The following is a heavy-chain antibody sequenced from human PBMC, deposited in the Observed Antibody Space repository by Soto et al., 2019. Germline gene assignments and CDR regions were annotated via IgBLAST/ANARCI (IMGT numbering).Heavy chain of an antibody. V-gene: IGHV5-51*01. CDR3: ARRSFYSSGYLFDY. D-gene: IGHD3-22*01. Sequence: GESLKISCKGSGYVFNTFWIGWVRQMPGKGLEWMGNIFPGDSDTRYSPSFEGQVTISADKSLSTAYLQWSSLKTSDTAMYYCARRSFYSSGYLFDYWGQGTPVPVSS. CDR2: IFPGDSDT. J-gene: IGHJ4*02. CDR1: GYVFNTFW.